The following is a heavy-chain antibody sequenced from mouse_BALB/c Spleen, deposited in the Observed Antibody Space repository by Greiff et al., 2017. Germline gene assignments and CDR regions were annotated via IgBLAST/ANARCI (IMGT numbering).Heavy chain of an antibody. J-gene: IGHJ4*01. CDR2: IDPANGNT. V-gene: IGHV14-3*02. CDR1: GFNIKDTY. Sequence: EVQRVESGAELVKPGASVKLSCTASGFNIKDTYMHWVKQRPEQGLEWIGRIDPANGNTKYDPKFQGKATITADTSSNTAYLQLSSLTSEDTAVYYCARGGGYYGAMDYWGQGTSVTVSS. D-gene: IGHD1-1*01. CDR3: ARGGGYYGAMDY.